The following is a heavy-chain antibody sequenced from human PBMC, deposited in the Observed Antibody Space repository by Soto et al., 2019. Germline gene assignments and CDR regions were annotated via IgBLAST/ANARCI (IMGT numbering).Heavy chain of an antibody. D-gene: IGHD7-27*01. CDR1: GDSISNLACF. J-gene: IGHJ5*01. CDR3: ARGRYCLTGRCFPNWFDS. V-gene: IGHV4-30-4*01. CDR2: IYKSATT. Sequence: SETLPLTCSVSGDSISNLACFWAWILEPQGQALEYIGYIYKSATTYYNPSFESRVAISVDTSKSQFSLNVTSVTDADTAVYFCARGRYCLTGRCFPNWFDSWGQGALVTVSS.